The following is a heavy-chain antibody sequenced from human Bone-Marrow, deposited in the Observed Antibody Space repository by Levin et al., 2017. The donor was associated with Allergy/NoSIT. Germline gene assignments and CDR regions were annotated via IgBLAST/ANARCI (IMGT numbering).Heavy chain of an antibody. CDR2: IKSKTDGGTT. Sequence: KPGGSLRLSCAASGFTFSNAWMSWVRQAPGKGLEWVGRIKSKTDGGTTHYAAPVKGRFTISRDDSKNTLFLQMNSLKTEDTAVYYCTTDWKPTTYYGMDVWGQGTTVTVSS. CDR1: GFTFSNAW. D-gene: IGHD1-26*01. J-gene: IGHJ6*02. V-gene: IGHV3-15*01. CDR3: TTDWKPTTYYGMDV.